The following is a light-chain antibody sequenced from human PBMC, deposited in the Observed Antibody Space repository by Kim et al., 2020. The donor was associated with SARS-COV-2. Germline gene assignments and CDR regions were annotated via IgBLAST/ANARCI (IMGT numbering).Light chain of an antibody. J-gene: IGKJ4*01. CDR2: DAS. Sequence: ASQLTQSPSSLSASVGDRVTITCRASQDISSALAWYQQKPGKAPKVLIYDASSLESGVPSRFSGSGSGTDFTLTISSLQPEDFATYYCQQFSNSLFTFGGGTKGDIK. CDR1: QDISSA. CDR3: QQFSNSLFT. V-gene: IGKV1D-13*01.